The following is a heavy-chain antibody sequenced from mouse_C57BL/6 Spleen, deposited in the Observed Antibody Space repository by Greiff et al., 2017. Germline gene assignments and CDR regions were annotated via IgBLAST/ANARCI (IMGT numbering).Heavy chain of an antibody. CDR3: TRDREIYYDYDGFAY. D-gene: IGHD2-4*01. CDR2: IDPETGGT. CDR1: GYTFTDYE. V-gene: IGHV1-15*01. J-gene: IGHJ3*01. Sequence: QVQLKESGAELVRPGASVTLSCKASGYTFTDYEMHWVKQTPVHGLEWIGAIDPETGGTAYNQKFKGKAILTADKSSSTAYMELRSLTSEDSVVYYCTRDREIYYDYDGFAYWGQGTLVTVSA.